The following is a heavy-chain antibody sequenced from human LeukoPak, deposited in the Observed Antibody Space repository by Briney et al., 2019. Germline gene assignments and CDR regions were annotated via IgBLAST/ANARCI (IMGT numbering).Heavy chain of an antibody. CDR1: GFTFSSYA. D-gene: IGHD3-22*01. CDR2: ISYDGSNK. V-gene: IGHV3-30-3*01. Sequence: GGSLRLSCAASGFTFSSYAMHWVRQAPGKGLEWVAVISYDGSNKYYADSVKGRFTISRDNSKNTLYLQMNSLRAEDTAVYYCARGVGYYDSSGTIDYWGQGTLVTVSS. J-gene: IGHJ4*02. CDR3: ARGVGYYDSSGTIDY.